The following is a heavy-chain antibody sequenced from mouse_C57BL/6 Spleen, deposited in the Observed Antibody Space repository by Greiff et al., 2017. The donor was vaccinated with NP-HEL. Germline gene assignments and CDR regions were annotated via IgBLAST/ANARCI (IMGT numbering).Heavy chain of an antibody. D-gene: IGHD1-1*01. Sequence: QVQLKESGAELARPGASVKLSCKASGYTFTSYGISWVKQRTGQGLEWIGEIYPRSGNTYYNEKFKGKATLTADKSSSTAYMELRSLTSEDSAVYFCARSGGSSYDWYFDVWGTGTTVTVSS. CDR3: ARSGGSSYDWYFDV. V-gene: IGHV1-81*01. CDR2: IYPRSGNT. J-gene: IGHJ1*03. CDR1: GYTFTSYG.